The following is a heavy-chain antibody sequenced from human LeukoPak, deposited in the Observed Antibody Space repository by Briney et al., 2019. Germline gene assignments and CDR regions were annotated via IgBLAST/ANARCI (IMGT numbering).Heavy chain of an antibody. D-gene: IGHD6-13*01. Sequence: ASETLSLTCSVSGYSISSGYYWGWIRQPPGKGLEWIGHRFHSGDTYYNPSLKSRVAISVETSENQFSLKLSSVTAADTAVYYCAGTYSLYDAFDIWGQGTMLTVSS. CDR3: AGTYSLYDAFDI. J-gene: IGHJ3*02. CDR2: RFHSGDT. CDR1: GYSISSGYY. V-gene: IGHV4-38-2*02.